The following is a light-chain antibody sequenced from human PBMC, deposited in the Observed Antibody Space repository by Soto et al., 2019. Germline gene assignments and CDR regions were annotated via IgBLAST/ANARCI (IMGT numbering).Light chain of an antibody. V-gene: IGKV1-5*01. CDR2: DVS. J-gene: IGKJ1*01. CDR1: QIINNL. CDR3: QQYHSYWT. Sequence: DIQMTQSPSTLSASVVDRFTITFLASQIINNLLAWYQQKPGKAPKFLIYDVSTLESGVPSRFRGSGSGTEFTLTISSLQTDDFSTYYCQQYHSYWTFGQGTKVDI.